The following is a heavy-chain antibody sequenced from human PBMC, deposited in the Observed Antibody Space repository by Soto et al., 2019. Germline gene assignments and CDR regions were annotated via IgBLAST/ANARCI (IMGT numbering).Heavy chain of an antibody. CDR2: IYPGDSYT. Sequence: SLKISCKGSGYSFTSYWICWVRQMPVKGLEWIGIIYPGDSYTRYSPSFQGQVTISADKSISTAYLQWSSLEASDTAMYYCAGAGIAAAGIGPDWSNYYYGMDVWGQGTTVPVSS. CDR3: AGAGIAAAGIGPDWSNYYYGMDV. V-gene: IGHV5-51*01. J-gene: IGHJ6*02. CDR1: GYSFTSYW. D-gene: IGHD6-13*01.